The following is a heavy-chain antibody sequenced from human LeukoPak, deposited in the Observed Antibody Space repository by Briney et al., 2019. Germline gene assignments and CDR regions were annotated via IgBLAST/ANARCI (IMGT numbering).Heavy chain of an antibody. CDR1: GYTFSSYA. CDR2: ISGSGGST. Sequence: GGSLRPSCAASGYTFSSYAMSWVRQAPGKGLEWVSAISGSGGSTYYADSVKGRFTISRDNSKNTLYLQMDSLRAEDTAVYYYAKDTEAYYDILAGYSYGMDVWGQGTTVTVSS. J-gene: IGHJ6*02. CDR3: AKDTEAYYDILAGYSYGMDV. V-gene: IGHV3-23*01. D-gene: IGHD3-9*01.